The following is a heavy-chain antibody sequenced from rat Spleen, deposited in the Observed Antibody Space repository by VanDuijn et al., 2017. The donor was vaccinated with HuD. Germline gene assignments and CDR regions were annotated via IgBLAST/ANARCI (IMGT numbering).Heavy chain of an antibody. Sequence: EVQLVKSGGGLVQPGRSLKLSCAASGFTFNTYWMTWIRQAPGKGLEWVASIPNGGPNTYYRDSVKGRFTISRDNAKSTLYLQMNSLRSEDTATYYCARQGHWGQGVMVTVSS. V-gene: IGHV5-31*01. CDR3: ARQGH. CDR2: IPNGGPNT. CDR1: GFTFNTYW. J-gene: IGHJ2*01.